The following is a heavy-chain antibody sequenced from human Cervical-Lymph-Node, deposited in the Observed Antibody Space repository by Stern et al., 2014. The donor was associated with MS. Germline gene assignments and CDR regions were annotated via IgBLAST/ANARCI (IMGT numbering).Heavy chain of an antibody. CDR2: INPNSGVT. J-gene: IGHJ6*02. CDR3: NPTHPPYFAMDV. D-gene: IGHD4-17*01. V-gene: IGHV1-2*06. Sequence: DQLVESGAEMKKPGASVKVSCKASGYTFTGYYMHWVRQAPGQGLEWMGRINPNSGVTNYPQKFRGRVTMTRDTSINTFYMELSSLRSDDTAVYYCNPTHPPYFAMDVWGQGTTVTVSS. CDR1: GYTFTGYY.